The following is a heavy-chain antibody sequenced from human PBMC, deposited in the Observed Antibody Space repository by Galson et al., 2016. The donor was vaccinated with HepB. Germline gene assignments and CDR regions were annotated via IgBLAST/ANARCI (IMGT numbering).Heavy chain of an antibody. CDR3: ARDSFTIFGVTPNWFDP. Sequence: SLRLSCAASGFTFSRYGMYWVRQAPGKGLEWVAVILYDGSKKYYADSVKGRFTISRDNSKNTLYLQMNSLRAEDTAVYYCARDSFTIFGVTPNWFDPWGPRTLVIV. V-gene: IGHV3-33*07. CDR2: ILYDGSKK. CDR1: GFTFSRYG. D-gene: IGHD3-3*01. J-gene: IGHJ5*02.